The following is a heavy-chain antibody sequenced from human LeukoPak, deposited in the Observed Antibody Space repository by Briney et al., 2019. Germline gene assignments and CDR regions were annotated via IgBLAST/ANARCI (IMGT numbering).Heavy chain of an antibody. CDR3: ARDPSGLPGYSSSWYFGWFDP. V-gene: IGHV4-34*01. D-gene: IGHD6-13*01. Sequence: SETLSLTCAVYGWTFSGYYWSWIRQPPGKGLEWVGAINHSGSTNYNPSLKSRVTISVDTSKNQSSLKLSSVTAADTAVYCCARDPSGLPGYSSSWYFGWFDPWGQGTLVTVSS. CDR2: INHSGST. J-gene: IGHJ5*02. CDR1: GWTFSGYY.